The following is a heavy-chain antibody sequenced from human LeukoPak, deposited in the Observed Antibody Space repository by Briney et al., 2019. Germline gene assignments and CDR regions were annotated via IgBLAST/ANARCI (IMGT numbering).Heavy chain of an antibody. J-gene: IGHJ5*02. V-gene: IGHV1-24*01. CDR2: FDPEDGET. Sequence: ASVKVSCKVSGYTLTELSMHWMRQAPGKGLEWMGGFDPEDGETIYAQKFQGRVTMTEDTSTDTAYMELSSLRSEDTAVYYCATELGIAAAGTEGDWFDPWGQGTLVTVSS. D-gene: IGHD6-13*01. CDR3: ATELGIAAAGTEGDWFDP. CDR1: GYTLTELS.